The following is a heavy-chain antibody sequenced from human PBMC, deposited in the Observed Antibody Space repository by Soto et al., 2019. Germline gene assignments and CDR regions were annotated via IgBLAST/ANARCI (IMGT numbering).Heavy chain of an antibody. CDR3: AKDRGWNTANAFDI. CDR2: ISWNSGSI. J-gene: IGHJ3*02. Sequence: EVRLVESGGGLVQPGRSLRLSCAASGFTFDDYAMHWVRQAPGKGLEWVSGISWNSGSIGYADSVKGRFTISRDNAKNSLYLQMNSLRAEDTALYYCAKDRGWNTANAFDIWGQGTMVTVSS. D-gene: IGHD5-18*01. V-gene: IGHV3-9*01. CDR1: GFTFDDYA.